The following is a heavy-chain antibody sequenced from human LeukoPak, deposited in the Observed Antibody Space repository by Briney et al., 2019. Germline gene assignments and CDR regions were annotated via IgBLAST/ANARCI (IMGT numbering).Heavy chain of an antibody. CDR1: GFTFSNYA. J-gene: IGHJ4*02. Sequence: QPGGSLRLSCAASGFTFSNYAMSWVRQAPGKGLEWVSLISGGGGNTYYADSVKGRFTISRDNSKNTLYLQMNSLRAEDTAVYYCAKGYYYERGGYYSIDYWGQGTLVTVSS. CDR2: ISGGGGNT. CDR3: AKGYYYERGGYYSIDY. V-gene: IGHV3-23*01. D-gene: IGHD3-22*01.